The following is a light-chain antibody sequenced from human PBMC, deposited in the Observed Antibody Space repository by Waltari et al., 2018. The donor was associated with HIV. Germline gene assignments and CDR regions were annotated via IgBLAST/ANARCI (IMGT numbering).Light chain of an antibody. Sequence: EIVLTQSPATLSLSPGDRAILSCRASQSVNTNYLAWYQQKGGQAPRLVIYGASNRFSSSGSGTDFTLTISRLGPEDFAVYYCQQYGTSPWTFGQGTNVEIK. J-gene: IGKJ1*01. CDR1: QSVNTNY. CDR2: GAS. V-gene: IGKV3-20*01. CDR3: QQYGTSPWT.